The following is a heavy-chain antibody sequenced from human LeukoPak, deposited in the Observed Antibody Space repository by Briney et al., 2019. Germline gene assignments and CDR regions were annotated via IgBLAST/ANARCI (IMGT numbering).Heavy chain of an antibody. CDR3: ARGTAMVLARNCYYYGMDV. J-gene: IGHJ6*02. D-gene: IGHD5-18*01. CDR2: IIPIFGTA. Sequence: SVKVSCKASGGTFSSYAISWVRQAPGQGLEWMGEIIPIFGTANYAQKFQGRVTITADESTSTAYMELSSLRSKDTAVYYCARGTAMVLARNCYYYGMDVWGQGTTVTVSS. V-gene: IGHV1-69*13. CDR1: GGTFSSYA.